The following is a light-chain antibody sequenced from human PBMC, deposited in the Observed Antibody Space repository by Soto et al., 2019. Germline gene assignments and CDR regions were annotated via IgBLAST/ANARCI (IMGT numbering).Light chain of an antibody. CDR3: QQYNSYSWT. Sequence: EMGMTQSPAALSLSPGERATLSCRASQSVSSNLAWYQQKPGQAPRLLIDGASSRATGIPDRFSGSGSGTEFTLTISSLQPDDFATYYCQQYNSYSWTFGRGTKVDIK. CDR1: QSVSSN. J-gene: IGKJ1*01. V-gene: IGKV3D-15*01. CDR2: GAS.